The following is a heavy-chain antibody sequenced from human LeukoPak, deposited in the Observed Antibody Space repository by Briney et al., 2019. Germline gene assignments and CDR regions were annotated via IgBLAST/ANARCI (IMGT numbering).Heavy chain of an antibody. CDR2: IKQDGSEK. D-gene: IGHD6-19*01. CDR3: ARDLPGYSSGWPLAGY. Sequence: PGGSLRLSCAASGFTFSSYWMSWVRQAPGKGLEWVANIKQDGSEKYYVDSVKGRFTISRDNAKNSLYLQMNSLRAEDTAVYYCARDLPGYSSGWPLAGYWGQGTLVTVSS. CDR1: GFTFSSYW. J-gene: IGHJ4*02. V-gene: IGHV3-7*01.